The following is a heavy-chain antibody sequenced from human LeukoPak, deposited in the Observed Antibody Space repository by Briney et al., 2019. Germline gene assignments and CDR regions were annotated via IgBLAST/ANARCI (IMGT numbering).Heavy chain of an antibody. CDR2: IYSGGST. CDR1: GFTVSSNY. J-gene: IGHJ4*02. V-gene: IGHV3-66*01. Sequence: GGSLRLSCAASGFTVSSNYMSWVRQAPGKGLEWVSVIYSGGSTYYADSVKGRFTISRDNSKNTLYLQMNSLRAEDTAVYYCAREVNDYGVSGYFDYWGQGTLVTVSS. CDR3: AREVNDYGVSGYFDY. D-gene: IGHD4-17*01.